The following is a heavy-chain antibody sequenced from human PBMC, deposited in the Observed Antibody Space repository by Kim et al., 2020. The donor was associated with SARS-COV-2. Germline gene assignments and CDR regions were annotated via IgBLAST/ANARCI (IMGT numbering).Heavy chain of an antibody. CDR3: AREYCSGGSCPIDY. J-gene: IGHJ4*02. Sequence: NPSLKSRVTISIDTSKNQFSLKLSSVTAADTAVYYCAREYCSGGSCPIDYWGQGTLVTVSS. V-gene: IGHV4-31*02. D-gene: IGHD2-15*01.